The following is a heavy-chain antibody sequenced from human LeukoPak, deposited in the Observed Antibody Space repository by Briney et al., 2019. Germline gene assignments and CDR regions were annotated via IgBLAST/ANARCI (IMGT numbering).Heavy chain of an antibody. J-gene: IGHJ6*02. CDR3: ARDGYCSGGSCLQAKYYYYYGMDV. V-gene: IGHV1-69*04. D-gene: IGHD2-15*01. CDR2: IIPIFGIA. CDR1: GGTFSSYA. Sequence: SVKVSCKASGGTFSSYAISWVRQAPGQGLEWMGRIIPIFGIANYAQKFQGRVTITADKSTSTAYMELSSLRSEDTAVYYYARDGYCSGGSCLQAKYYYYYGMDVWGQGTTVTVSS.